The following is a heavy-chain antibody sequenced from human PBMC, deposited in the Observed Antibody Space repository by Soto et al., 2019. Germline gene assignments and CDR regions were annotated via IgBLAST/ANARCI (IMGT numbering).Heavy chain of an antibody. CDR3: ARAFSTDSSGYQTGLYYFDY. V-gene: IGHV3-66*01. CDR2: IYSGGST. D-gene: IGHD3-22*01. Sequence: GGSLRLSCAASGFTVSSNYMSWVRQAPGKGLEWVSVIYSGGSTYYADSVKGRFTISRDNSKNTLYLQMNSLRAEDTAVYYCARAFSTDSSGYQTGLYYFDYWGQGTLVTVSS. CDR1: GFTVSSNY. J-gene: IGHJ4*02.